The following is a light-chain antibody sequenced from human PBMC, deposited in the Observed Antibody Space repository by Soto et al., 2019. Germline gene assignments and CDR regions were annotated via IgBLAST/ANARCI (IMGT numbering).Light chain of an antibody. Sequence: EIVMTQSPATLSVSPGERATLSCRASQSVSSNVAWYQQIPGQTPRLLIYGASTRATGIPVRFSGSGSGTESTLTISSLQSEDFAVYYCHQYDDGPYTFGQGTMVDIK. CDR3: HQYDDGPYT. CDR1: QSVSSN. J-gene: IGKJ2*01. CDR2: GAS. V-gene: IGKV3-15*01.